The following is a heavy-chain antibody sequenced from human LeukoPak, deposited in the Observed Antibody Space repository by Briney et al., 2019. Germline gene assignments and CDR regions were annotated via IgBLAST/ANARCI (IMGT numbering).Heavy chain of an antibody. CDR1: GFTFRNYG. V-gene: IGHV3-33*01. J-gene: IGHJ4*02. CDR3: ARGGCGITSCYDY. D-gene: IGHD2-2*01. CDR2: VWYVGRNK. Sequence: GRSLRLSCGASGFTFRNYGMHWVRQAPGKGLEWVAVVWYVGRNKYYADSVKGRFTISRDNSKNTLYLQMDTLRAEDTAVYYCARGGCGITSCYDYWGQGTLVTVSS.